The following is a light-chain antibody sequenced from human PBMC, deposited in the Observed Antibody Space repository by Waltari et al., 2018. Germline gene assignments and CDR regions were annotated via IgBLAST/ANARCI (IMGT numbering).Light chain of an antibody. Sequence: EIVLTQPPGTLSLSLGERATLSCRASQSVSKYLAWYQQKPGQAPRLLIYDASTRATGIPDRFSGSGSGTDFSLTISRLEPEDFAVYYCQKYVNLPATFGQGTKVEIK. J-gene: IGKJ1*01. CDR1: QSVSKY. V-gene: IGKV3-20*01. CDR2: DAS. CDR3: QKYVNLPAT.